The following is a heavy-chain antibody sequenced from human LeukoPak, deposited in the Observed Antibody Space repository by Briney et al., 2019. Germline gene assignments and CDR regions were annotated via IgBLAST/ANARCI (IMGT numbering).Heavy chain of an antibody. J-gene: IGHJ4*02. D-gene: IGHD1-26*01. CDR2: ISSSSRDI. CDR3: VREAAATLFDY. Sequence: GGSLRLSCAASGFTFSSYTMNWVRQAPGKGLEWVAAISSSSRDIFYADSVKGRFSISRDNTQNSLSLQMNSLRAEDTAVYYCVREAAATLFDYWDQGTLVTVSS. V-gene: IGHV3-21*01. CDR1: GFTFSSYT.